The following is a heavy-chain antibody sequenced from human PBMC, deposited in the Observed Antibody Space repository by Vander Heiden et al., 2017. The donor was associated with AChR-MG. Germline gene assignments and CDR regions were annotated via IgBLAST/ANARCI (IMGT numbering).Heavy chain of an antibody. J-gene: IGHJ5*02. CDR1: GGTFSSYA. D-gene: IGHD1-26*01. V-gene: IGHV1-69*01. CDR3: ARGTPRFPWVWFDP. Sequence: QVQLVQSGAEVKKPGSSVKVPCKASGGTFSSYAISWVRQAPGQGLEWMGGIIPIFGTANYAQKFQGRVTITADESTSTAYMELSSLRSEDTAVYYCARGTPRFPWVWFDPWGQGTLVTVSS. CDR2: IIPIFGTA.